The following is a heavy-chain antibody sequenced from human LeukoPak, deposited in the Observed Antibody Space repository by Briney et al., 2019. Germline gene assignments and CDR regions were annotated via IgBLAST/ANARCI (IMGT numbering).Heavy chain of an antibody. Sequence: GGSLRLSCAASGFTFSSYAMSWVRQAPGKGLEWVSASSGSGGSTYYADSVKGRFTISRDNSKNTLYLQMNSLRAEDTAVYYCAKVGGDSSGYYYTPPRWYFDLWGRGTLVTVSS. V-gene: IGHV3-23*01. CDR2: SSGSGGST. J-gene: IGHJ2*01. D-gene: IGHD3-22*01. CDR1: GFTFSSYA. CDR3: AKVGGDSSGYYYTPPRWYFDL.